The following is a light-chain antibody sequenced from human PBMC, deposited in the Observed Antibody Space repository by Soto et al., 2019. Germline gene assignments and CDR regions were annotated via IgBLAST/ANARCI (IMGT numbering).Light chain of an antibody. Sequence: EIVMTQSPATLSVSPGERATLSCRASQSVSSNLAWYQQKPGQAPRLLIYGASTRATGIPARFSGSGSGTEFTLTISSLQSEDFAVYYCQQYGSSLRTFGQGTKVDIK. J-gene: IGKJ1*01. CDR1: QSVSSN. CDR2: GAS. CDR3: QQYGSSLRT. V-gene: IGKV3-15*01.